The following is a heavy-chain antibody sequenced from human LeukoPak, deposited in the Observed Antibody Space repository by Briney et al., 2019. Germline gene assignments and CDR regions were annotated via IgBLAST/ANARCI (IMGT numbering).Heavy chain of an antibody. J-gene: IGHJ4*02. V-gene: IGHV6-1*01. CDR2: TYYRSKWYN. Sequence: SQTLSLTCAISGDRVSSNSATWNWIRQSPSKGLEWLGRTYYRSKWYNEYAPSVKGRIAFNPDTSKNQFSLQLDSVTPEDTAVYYCARALPRYFDYWGQGTLVAVSS. CDR1: GDRVSSNSAT. CDR3: ARALPRYFDY. D-gene: IGHD2-21*02.